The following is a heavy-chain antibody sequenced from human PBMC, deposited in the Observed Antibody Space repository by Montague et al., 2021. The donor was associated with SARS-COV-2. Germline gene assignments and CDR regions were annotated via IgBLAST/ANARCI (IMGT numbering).Heavy chain of an antibody. V-gene: IGHV4-59*01. J-gene: IGHJ4*02. D-gene: IGHD2-15*01. CDR2: IYYSGSS. CDR3: ARPGGVCSGGSCYYVY. Sequence: SETLSLTCTVSGGSISSYYWSWIRQPPGKGLEWIGYIYYSGSSNYYPSLKSRVTISIDTYKNQFSLNLNSVTAADGAVYYCARPGGVCSGGSCYYVYWGQGTLVTVSS. CDR1: GGSISSYY.